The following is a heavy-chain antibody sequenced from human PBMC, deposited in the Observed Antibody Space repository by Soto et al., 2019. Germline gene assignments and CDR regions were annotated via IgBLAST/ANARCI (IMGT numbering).Heavy chain of an antibody. CDR1: GFTFSSYW. J-gene: IGHJ1*01. CDR2: IKQDGSEK. V-gene: IGHV3-7*03. CDR3: ARLSGYSSGWYQYFLH. D-gene: IGHD6-19*01. Sequence: LRLSCAASGFTFSSYWMSWVRQAPGKGLEWVANIKQDGSEKYYVDSVKGRFTISRDNAKNSLYLQMNSLRAEDTAVYYCARLSGYSSGWYQYFLHWGQGTLVTVSS.